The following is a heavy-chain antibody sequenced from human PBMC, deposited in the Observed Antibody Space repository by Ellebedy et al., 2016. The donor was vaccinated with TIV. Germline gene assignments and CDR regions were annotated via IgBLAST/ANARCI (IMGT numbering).Heavy chain of an antibody. J-gene: IGHJ5*02. CDR1: GYTFTSYA. CDR2: INAGNGNT. Sequence: ASVKVSCXASGYTFTSYAMHWVRQAPGQRLEWMGWINAGNGNTKYSQKFQGRVTITRDTSASTAYMELSRLRSDDTAVYYCYSGYDDWVFDPWGQGTLVTVSS. CDR3: YSGYDDWVFDP. D-gene: IGHD5-12*01. V-gene: IGHV1-3*01.